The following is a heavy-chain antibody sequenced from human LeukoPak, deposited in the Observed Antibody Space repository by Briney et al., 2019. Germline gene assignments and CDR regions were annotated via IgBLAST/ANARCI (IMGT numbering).Heavy chain of an antibody. Sequence: GGSLRLSCAASGFTLSSYAMSWVRQAPGKGLEWFSSVSSSGRNTYYADSVKGRFTISRDNSENTVYLQMSSLRAEDTAVYYCAKRDRPCSGDCSAPYYFDYWGPGTLVTVSS. D-gene: IGHD2-21*02. CDR2: VSSSGRNT. J-gene: IGHJ4*02. CDR1: GFTLSSYA. CDR3: AKRDRPCSGDCSAPYYFDY. V-gene: IGHV3-23*01.